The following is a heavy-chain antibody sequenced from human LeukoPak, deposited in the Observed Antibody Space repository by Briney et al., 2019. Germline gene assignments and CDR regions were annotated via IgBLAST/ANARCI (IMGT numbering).Heavy chain of an antibody. Sequence: ASVNVSCKASGYIFTGYYMHWVRQAPGQGLEWMGWSNPNSCGTNYAQKFQGRVTMTRDPSISTAYMELSRLRSDDTAVYYCARSTGTTFGFSDYWGQGTLVTVSS. CDR1: GYIFTGYY. D-gene: IGHD3-16*01. CDR2: SNPNSCGT. V-gene: IGHV1-2*02. J-gene: IGHJ4*02. CDR3: ARSTGTTFGFSDY.